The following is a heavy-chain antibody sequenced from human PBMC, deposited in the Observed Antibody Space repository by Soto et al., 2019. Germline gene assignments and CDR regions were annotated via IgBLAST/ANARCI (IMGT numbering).Heavy chain of an antibody. D-gene: IGHD1-20*01. CDR2: IYPGDSDT. CDR3: ARHRDTYNWNDGYYYYYMDV. Sequence: GESLKISCKGSGYSFTSYWIGWVRQMPGKGLEWMGIIYPGDSDTRYSPSFQGQVTISADKSISTAYLQWSSLKASDTAMYYCARHRDTYNWNDGYYYYYMDVWGKGTTVTVSS. J-gene: IGHJ6*03. CDR1: GYSFTSYW. V-gene: IGHV5-51*01.